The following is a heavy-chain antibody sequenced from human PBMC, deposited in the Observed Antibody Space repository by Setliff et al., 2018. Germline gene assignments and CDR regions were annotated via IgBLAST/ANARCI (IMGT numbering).Heavy chain of an antibody. J-gene: IGHJ4*02. CDR3: AKDGPNWYVSRDNARNLLYLQMNSLRVDDTAVYYCSSYLVS. Sequence: ASVKVSCKASGYTFTSHDINWVRQATGQGLEWMGWMNPNSDNTKYSQKFQGRVTITRDTSASTAYMELSSLRSEDTAVYYWAKDGPNWYVSRDNARNLLYLQMNSLRVDDTAVYYCSSYLVSWGQGALVTVSS. CDR1: GYTFTSHD. CDR2: MNPNSDNT. D-gene: IGHD1-1*01. V-gene: IGHV1-8*01.